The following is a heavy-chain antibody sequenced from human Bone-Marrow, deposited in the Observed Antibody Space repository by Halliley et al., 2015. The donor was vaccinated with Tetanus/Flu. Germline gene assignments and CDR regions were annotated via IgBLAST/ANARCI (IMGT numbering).Heavy chain of an antibody. CDR2: ISGTNTI. D-gene: IGHD1-26*01. Sequence: SLRLSCVDSGFTFSGHTMNWVRQAPGKGLEWISYISGTNTIYYADAVNGRFSISRDNAKNSLFLHLTSLRAEDMAVYYCARGGIVGVTTPYFDFWGRGTLVTVSS. CDR1: GFTFSGHT. J-gene: IGHJ4*02. V-gene: IGHV3-11*01. CDR3: ARGGIVGVTTPYFDF.